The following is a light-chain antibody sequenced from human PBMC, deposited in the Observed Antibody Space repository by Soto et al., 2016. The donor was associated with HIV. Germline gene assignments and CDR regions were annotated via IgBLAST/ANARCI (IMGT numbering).Light chain of an antibody. CDR1: KLGDKY. V-gene: IGLV3-1*01. Sequence: SYELTQPPSVSVSPGQTASIPCSGDKLGDKYACWYQHKPGQSPVLVIFQDNRRPSGITERFSGANSGNTATLTISGTQPMDEADYFCQAWDSNTAVFGTGTKVTVL. CDR3: QAWDSNTAV. CDR2: QDN. J-gene: IGLJ1*01.